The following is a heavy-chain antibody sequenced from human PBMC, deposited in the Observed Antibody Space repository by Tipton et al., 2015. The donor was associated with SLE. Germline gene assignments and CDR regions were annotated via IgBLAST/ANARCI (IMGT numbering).Heavy chain of an antibody. CDR2: ISGSGENT. V-gene: IGHV3-23*01. J-gene: IGHJ4*02. Sequence: SLRLSCAASGLSFNTYAMNWVRQAPGKGMEWVSSISGSGENTYYADSVRGRFTISRDNSKNTLYLQMNSLRAEGTAVYYCAKSIGGWRGYFDYWGQGTLVTVSS. CDR1: GLSFNTYA. CDR3: AKSIGGWRGYFDY. D-gene: IGHD6-19*01.